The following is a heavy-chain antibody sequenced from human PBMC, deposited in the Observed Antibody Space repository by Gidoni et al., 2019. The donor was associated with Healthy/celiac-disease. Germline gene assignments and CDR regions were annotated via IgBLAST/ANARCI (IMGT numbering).Heavy chain of an antibody. Sequence: QVQLVESGGGVVQPGRSLRLSCAASGFTFSSYGMHWVRQAPGKGLEWVAVISYDGSNKYYADSVKGRFTISRDNSKNTLYLQMNSLRAEDTAVYYCARDRGTYDSSRYYGMDVWGQGTTVTVSS. CDR2: ISYDGSNK. CDR1: GFTFSSYG. V-gene: IGHV3-30*03. J-gene: IGHJ6*02. D-gene: IGHD3-22*01. CDR3: ARDRGTYDSSRYYGMDV.